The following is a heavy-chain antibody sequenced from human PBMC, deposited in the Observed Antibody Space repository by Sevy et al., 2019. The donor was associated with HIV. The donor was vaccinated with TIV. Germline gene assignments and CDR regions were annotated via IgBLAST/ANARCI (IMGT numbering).Heavy chain of an antibody. D-gene: IGHD3-9*01. Sequence: ASVKVSCKASGYTFTSYGISWARQAPGQGLEWTGWISVYNGNTNYAQKLQARVTMTTDTSTSTAYMELRSLRSDDTAVYYCARAGYYSGFYDILTGLDYWGQGTLVTVSS. V-gene: IGHV1-18*01. CDR3: ARAGYYSGFYDILTGLDY. CDR2: ISVYNGNT. J-gene: IGHJ4*02. CDR1: GYTFTSYG.